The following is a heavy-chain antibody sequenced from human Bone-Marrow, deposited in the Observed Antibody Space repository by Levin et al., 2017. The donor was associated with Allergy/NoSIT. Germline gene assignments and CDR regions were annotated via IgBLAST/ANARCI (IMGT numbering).Heavy chain of an antibody. Sequence: TGGSLRLSCAASGFTFSNYWMTWVRQAPGKGLEWVANIRQDGSEKYYVESVKGRFTISRDNAKNSLYLQMNRLRGDDTAVYYCAEASNWNPNYYYYCMDVWGKGTTLTVSS. D-gene: IGHD1-1*01. CDR1: GFTFSNYW. CDR3: AEASNWNPNYYYYCMDV. CDR2: IRQDGSEK. J-gene: IGHJ6*03. V-gene: IGHV3-7*03.